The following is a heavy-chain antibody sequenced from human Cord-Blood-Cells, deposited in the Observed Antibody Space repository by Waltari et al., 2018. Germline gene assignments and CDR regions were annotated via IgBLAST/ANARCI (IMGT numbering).Heavy chain of an antibody. V-gene: IGHV3-23*01. CDR2: ISGSGGRT. CDR1: GFTFSRYA. J-gene: IGHJ4*02. Sequence: EVQLLGSGGGLVQPGGSLRLSCAASGFTFSRYAMRLVRQAPGKGLEWVSAISGSGGRTYYADSVKGRFTISRDNSKNTLYLQMNSLRAEDTAVYYCAKDFTFGGVIVDYWGQGTLVTVSS. CDR3: AKDFTFGGVIVDY. D-gene: IGHD3-16*02.